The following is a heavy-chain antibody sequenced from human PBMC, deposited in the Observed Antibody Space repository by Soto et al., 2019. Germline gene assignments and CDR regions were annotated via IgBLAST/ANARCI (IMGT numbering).Heavy chain of an antibody. Sequence: QVQLVQSEAELKKPGASVKVSCKASGYTFTSYDINWVRQATGQGLEWLGWMNPNSGNTGYAQKFQGRVTMTRNTSIGTAYMELSSLRSEDTAVYYCASAIAVASTGFDYWGQGTLVTVSS. D-gene: IGHD6-19*01. CDR1: GYTFTSYD. J-gene: IGHJ4*02. CDR3: ASAIAVASTGFDY. V-gene: IGHV1-8*01. CDR2: MNPNSGNT.